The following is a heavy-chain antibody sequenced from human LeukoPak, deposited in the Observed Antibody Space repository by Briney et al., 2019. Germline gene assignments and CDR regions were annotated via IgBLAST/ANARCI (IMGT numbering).Heavy chain of an antibody. V-gene: IGHV4-39*01. CDR2: IYYSGST. J-gene: IGHJ4*02. D-gene: IGHD2-2*01. CDR1: GGSISSSSYY. CDR3: ARGRTVDQYQLAYPYCFDY. Sequence: SETLSLTCTVSGGSISSSSYYWGWIRQPPGKGLEWIGSIYYSGSTYYNPSLKSRVTISVDTSKNQFSLKLSSVTAADTAVYYCARGRTVDQYQLAYPYCFDYWGQGTLVTVSS.